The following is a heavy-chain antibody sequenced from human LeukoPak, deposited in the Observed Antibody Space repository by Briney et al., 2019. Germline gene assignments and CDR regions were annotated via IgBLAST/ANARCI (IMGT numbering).Heavy chain of an antibody. CDR1: GFTFSSYW. Sequence: QPGGSLRLSCAVSGFTFSSYWIHWVRQAPGKGLVWVSRIYSDGSSTNYADSVKGRFTISRDNAKNTLYLQMNSLRAEDTAVYYCARLADYGNYGPREYLDFWGQGTLVTVSS. V-gene: IGHV3-74*01. J-gene: IGHJ4*02. CDR3: ARLADYGNYGPREYLDF. CDR2: IYSDGSST. D-gene: IGHD4-11*01.